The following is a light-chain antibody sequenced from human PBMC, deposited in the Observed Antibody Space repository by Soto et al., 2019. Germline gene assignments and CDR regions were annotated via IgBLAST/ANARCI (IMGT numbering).Light chain of an antibody. Sequence: EVVLTQSPATLSLSPGERATLSCTASQSISTYLTWYPHNPGQAPRLLIYDASRRAPGIPARFSGSGSGTDFTLTISSLEPEDFAVYYCQQRRNWPPLTFGGGTKVEIK. J-gene: IGKJ4*01. V-gene: IGKV3-11*01. CDR3: QQRRNWPPLT. CDR1: QSISTY. CDR2: DAS.